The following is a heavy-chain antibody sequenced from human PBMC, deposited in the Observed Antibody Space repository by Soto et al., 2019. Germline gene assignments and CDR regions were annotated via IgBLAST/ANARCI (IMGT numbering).Heavy chain of an antibody. CDR3: ARGSGDYYYYYYMDV. V-gene: IGHV4-59*08. D-gene: IGHD4-17*01. Sequence: PSETLSLTCTVSGGSISSYYWSWIRQPPGKGLEWIGYIYYSGSTNYNPSLKSRVTISVDTSKNQFSLKLSSVTAADTAVYYCARGSGDYYYYYYMDVWGKGTTVPVSS. CDR2: IYYSGST. J-gene: IGHJ6*03. CDR1: GGSISSYY.